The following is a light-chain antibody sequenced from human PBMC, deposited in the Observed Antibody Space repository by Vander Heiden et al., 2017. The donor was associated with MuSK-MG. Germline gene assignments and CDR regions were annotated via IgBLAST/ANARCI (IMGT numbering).Light chain of an antibody. J-gene: IGKJ3*01. CDR1: QSVSRTY. V-gene: IGKV3-20*01. Sequence: DIVLTQSPGTLSLSPGERATLSCRTSQSVSRTYMSWYHQKPGQAPRLLIYGTSTRAAGIKDRFSGSGDETDFTLTIWRREPEDFGVYYCQHEGKQHPIFTFGHGTTVDVK. CDR2: GTS. CDR3: QHEGKQHPIFT.